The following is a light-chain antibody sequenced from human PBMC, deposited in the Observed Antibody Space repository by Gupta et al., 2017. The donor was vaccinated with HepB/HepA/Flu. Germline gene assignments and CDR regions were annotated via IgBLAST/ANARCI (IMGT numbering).Light chain of an antibody. J-gene: IGKJ1*01. CDR2: AAS. V-gene: IGKV1-27*01. CDR1: QAISNY. Sequence: DIQMTQSPSSLSASVGDGVTITCRASQAISNYLAWYQQKPGIVPKLLIYAASTLQSGVPSRFSGSGSGTDFTLTISSLQPEDVATYYCQKYNSAPRTFGQGTKVEIK. CDR3: QKYNSAPRT.